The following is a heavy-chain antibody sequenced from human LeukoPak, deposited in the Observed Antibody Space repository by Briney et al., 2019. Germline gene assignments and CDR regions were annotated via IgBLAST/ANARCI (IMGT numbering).Heavy chain of an antibody. CDR3: AKAHGAQLYSLWDYLDY. J-gene: IGHJ4*02. V-gene: IGHV3-43*02. D-gene: IGHD3-10*02. Sequence: GGSLRLSCAASGFTFDDYAVHWVRQAPGRGLEWVSLISEDGGSTYYADSVRGRFAISRDNSKNSLFLHMNSLRSEDTALYYCAKAHGAQLYSLWDYLDYWGQGTLVTVSS. CDR1: GFTFDDYA. CDR2: ISEDGGST.